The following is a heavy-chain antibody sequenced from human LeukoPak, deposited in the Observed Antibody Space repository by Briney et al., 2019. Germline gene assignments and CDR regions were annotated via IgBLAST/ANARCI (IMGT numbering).Heavy chain of an antibody. CDR1: GFTFSSYW. CDR2: INTDGRSA. J-gene: IGHJ4*02. D-gene: IGHD3-16*01. Sequence: GGCLRLSCAASGFTFSSYWMHWVRQAPGKGLVWVSRINTDGRSASYAESVKGRFTVSRDNAKNTLYLQMKSLGVEDTAVYYCVRDVWGDRDGYFDNWGQGTLVTVSS. V-gene: IGHV3-74*01. CDR3: VRDVWGDRDGYFDN.